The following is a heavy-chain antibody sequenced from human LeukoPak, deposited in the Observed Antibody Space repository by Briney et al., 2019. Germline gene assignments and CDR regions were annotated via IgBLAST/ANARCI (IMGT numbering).Heavy chain of an antibody. D-gene: IGHD4-11*01. CDR3: ARDRSNDFDY. Sequence: ASVTVSCKASGYTFTGYYMHWVRQAPGQGLEWMGRINLNSGGTNYAQKFQGRVTMTRDTSISTAYMELSRLRSDDTAVYYCARDRSNDFDYWGQGTLVTVSS. J-gene: IGHJ4*02. CDR1: GYTFTGYY. V-gene: IGHV1-2*06. CDR2: INLNSGGT.